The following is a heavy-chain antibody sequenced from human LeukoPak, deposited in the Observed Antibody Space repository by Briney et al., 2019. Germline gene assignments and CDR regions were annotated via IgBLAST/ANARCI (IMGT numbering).Heavy chain of an antibody. CDR3: AKVQGPYYDFWSGPGGTI. J-gene: IGHJ3*02. V-gene: IGHV3-23*01. CDR2: ISGSGGST. CDR1: GFPFSSYA. Sequence: GGSLRLSCAASGFPFSSYAMIWVRQAPGKGLAWVSAISGSGGSTYYADSVKGRFTISRDNSKNTLYLQMNSLRAEDTAVYYCAKVQGPYYDFWSGPGGTIWGQGTMVTVSS. D-gene: IGHD3-3*01.